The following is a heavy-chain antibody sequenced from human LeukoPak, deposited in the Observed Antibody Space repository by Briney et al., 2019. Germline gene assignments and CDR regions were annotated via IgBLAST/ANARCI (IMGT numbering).Heavy chain of an antibody. CDR3: AKDRPYSSSWYGAGDY. Sequence: GGSLRLSCAASGFTFSSYAMSWVRQAPGKGLEWVSFISGTGGGTYYADSVKGRFTISRDNSKNTLYLQMNSLRAEDTAVYYCAKDRPYSSSWYGAGDYWGQGTLVTVSS. CDR2: ISGTGGGT. V-gene: IGHV3-23*01. J-gene: IGHJ4*02. D-gene: IGHD6-13*01. CDR1: GFTFSSYA.